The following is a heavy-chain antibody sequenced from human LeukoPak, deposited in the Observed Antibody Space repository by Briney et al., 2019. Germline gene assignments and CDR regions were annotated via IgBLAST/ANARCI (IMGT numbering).Heavy chain of an antibody. D-gene: IGHD5-12*01. V-gene: IGHV2-5*01. Sequence: SGPTLVKPTQTLTLTCTFSGFSLSTSGVGVGWIRQPPGKALEWLALIYWNDDKRYSPPLKSRLTITKDTSKNQVVLTMTNMDPVDTATYYCAHRRGYVVTNWFDPWGQGTLVTVSS. CDR3: AHRRGYVVTNWFDP. J-gene: IGHJ5*02. CDR2: IYWNDDK. CDR1: GFSLSTSGVG.